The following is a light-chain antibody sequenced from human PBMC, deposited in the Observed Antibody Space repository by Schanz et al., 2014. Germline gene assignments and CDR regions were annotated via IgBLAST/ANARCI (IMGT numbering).Light chain of an antibody. CDR1: SSNIGAGYD. CDR2: GNS. J-gene: IGLJ3*02. CDR3: AVWDSSLNGWM. V-gene: IGLV1-40*01. Sequence: QSVLTQPPSVSGAPGQRVTISRTGSSSNIGAGYDVHWYQQLPGTAPKLLIYGNSNRPSGVPDRFSGSRSGTSASLAISGLRSEDEADYYCAVWDSSLNGWMFGGGTKLTVL.